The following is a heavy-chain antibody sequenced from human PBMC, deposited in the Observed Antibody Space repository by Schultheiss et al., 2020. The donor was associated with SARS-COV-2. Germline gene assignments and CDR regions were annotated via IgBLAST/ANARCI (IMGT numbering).Heavy chain of an antibody. J-gene: IGHJ4*02. CDR1: GVSISSSNW. V-gene: IGHV4-4*02. CDR3: ARVLSGWYYFDY. Sequence: SETLSLTCAVSGVSISSSNWWSWVRQPPGKGLEWIGEINHSGSTYYNPSLKSRVTISVDTSKNQFSLKLSSVTAADTAVYYCARVLSGWYYFDYWGQGTLVTVSS. CDR2: INHSGST. D-gene: IGHD6-19*01.